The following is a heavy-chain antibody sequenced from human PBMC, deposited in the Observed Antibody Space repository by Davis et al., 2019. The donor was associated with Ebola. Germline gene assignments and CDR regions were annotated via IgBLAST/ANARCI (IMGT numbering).Heavy chain of an antibody. CDR2: IIPFFGTT. V-gene: IGHV1-69*13. CDR3: ARPFVVVVTPPPEDYYYYAMDV. Sequence: SVKVSCKASGGTLSRYAISWVRQAPGQGLEWMGGIIPFFGTTNYAQKFQGRVTITADESMSTVYMELNSLRSEDSAVYYCARPFVVVVTPPPEDYYYYAMDVWGKGTTVIVSS. D-gene: IGHD2-21*01. CDR1: GGTLSRYA. J-gene: IGHJ6*04.